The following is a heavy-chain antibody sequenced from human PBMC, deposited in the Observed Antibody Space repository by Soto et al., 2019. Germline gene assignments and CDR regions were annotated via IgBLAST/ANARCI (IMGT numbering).Heavy chain of an antibody. CDR2: ISGSGGST. V-gene: IGHV3-23*01. J-gene: IGHJ1*01. CDR1: GFTFSSYA. CDR3: AKDTGPMRGSGCSGGSCYSADFQH. D-gene: IGHD2-15*01. Sequence: EVQLLESGGGLVQPGGSLRLSCAASGFTFSSYAMSWVRQAPGKGLEWVSAISGSGGSTYYADSVKGRFTISRDNSKNTLYLQMNRLRAEDTAVYYCAKDTGPMRGSGCSGGSCYSADFQHGGQGTLVTVSS.